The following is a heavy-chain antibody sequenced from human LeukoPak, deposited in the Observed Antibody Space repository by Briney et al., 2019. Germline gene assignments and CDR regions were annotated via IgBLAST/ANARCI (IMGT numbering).Heavy chain of an antibody. V-gene: IGHV3-21*04. Sequence: GGSLRLSCAASGFTFDTYYMSWVRQAPGKGLEWVSSISSSSSYIYYADSVKGRFTVSRDNAKNSVYLQMNSLRAEDTAVYYCAKVKIGRDYYDSSDGDYWGQGTLVTVSS. CDR1: GFTFDTYY. CDR2: ISSSSSYI. CDR3: AKVKIGRDYYDSSDGDY. D-gene: IGHD3-22*01. J-gene: IGHJ4*02.